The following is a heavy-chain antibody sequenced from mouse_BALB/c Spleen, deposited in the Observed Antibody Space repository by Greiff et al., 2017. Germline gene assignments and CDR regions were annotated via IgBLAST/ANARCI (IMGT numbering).Heavy chain of an antibody. CDR2: IDPANGNT. V-gene: IGHV14-3*02. Sequence: EVKLVESGAELVKPGASVKLSCTASGFNIQDTYMHWVKQRPEQGLEWIGRIDPANGNTKYDPKFQGKATITADTSSNTAYLQLSSLTSEDTAVYYCASFDYDDYYAMDYWGQGTSVTVSS. D-gene: IGHD2-4*01. CDR1: GFNIQDTY. J-gene: IGHJ4*01. CDR3: ASFDYDDYYAMDY.